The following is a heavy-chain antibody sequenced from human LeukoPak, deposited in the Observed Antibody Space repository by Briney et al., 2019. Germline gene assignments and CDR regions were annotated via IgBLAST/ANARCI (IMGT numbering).Heavy chain of an antibody. CDR1: GFTFSSYG. V-gene: IGHV3-30*18. CDR2: ISYDGSNK. CDR3: AKDFRPASLENAFDI. D-gene: IGHD1-1*01. Sequence: GGSLRLSCAASGFTFSSYGMHWVRQAPGKGLEWVAVISYDGSNKYYADSVKGRFTISRDNSKNTLYLQMNSLRAEVTAVYYCAKDFRPASLENAFDIWGQGTMVTVSS. J-gene: IGHJ3*02.